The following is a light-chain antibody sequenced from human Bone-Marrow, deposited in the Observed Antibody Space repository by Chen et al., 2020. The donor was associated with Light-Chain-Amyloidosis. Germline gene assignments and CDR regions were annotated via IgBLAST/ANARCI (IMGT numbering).Light chain of an antibody. Sequence: DIQMTQSPATLAASVGDRVTLTCRASQSISSWWAWYQQKPGKAPKLLIYEASTLDSGVPSRFSGSGSGTEFTLTISSLQPDDFATYYCQQYNSYQYTFGQGTKLEIK. CDR1: QSISSW. J-gene: IGKJ2*01. CDR2: EAS. CDR3: QQYNSYQYT. V-gene: IGKV1-5*03.